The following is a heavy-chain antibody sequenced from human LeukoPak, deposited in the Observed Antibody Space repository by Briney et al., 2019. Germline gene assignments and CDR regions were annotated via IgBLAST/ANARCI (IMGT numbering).Heavy chain of an antibody. CDR3: ARNGGYDYYYYYYMDV. V-gene: IGHV4-59*01. Sequence: ASETLSLTCTVSGGSISSYYWSWIRQPPGKGLEWIGYIYYSGSTNYNPSLKSRVTISVDTSKNQFSLKLSSVTAADTAVYYCARNGGYDYYYYYYMDVWGKGTTVTISS. D-gene: IGHD5-12*01. CDR1: GGSISSYY. J-gene: IGHJ6*03. CDR2: IYYSGST.